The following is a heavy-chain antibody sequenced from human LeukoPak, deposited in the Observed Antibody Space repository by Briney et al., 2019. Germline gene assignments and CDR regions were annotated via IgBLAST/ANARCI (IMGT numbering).Heavy chain of an antibody. Sequence: SETLSLTCTASGGSISSYYWSWIRQPPGKGLEWIGYIYYSGSTNHNPSLKSRVTISVDTSKNQFSLKLSSVTAADTAVYYCASTHRYNWNDQVYNWFDPWGQGTLVTVSS. D-gene: IGHD1-1*01. V-gene: IGHV4-59*01. CDR1: GGSISSYY. J-gene: IGHJ5*02. CDR2: IYYSGST. CDR3: ASTHRYNWNDQVYNWFDP.